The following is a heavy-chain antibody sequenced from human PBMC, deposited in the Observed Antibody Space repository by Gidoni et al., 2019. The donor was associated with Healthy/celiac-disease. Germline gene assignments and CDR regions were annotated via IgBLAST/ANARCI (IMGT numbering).Heavy chain of an antibody. Sequence: EVQLVECGGGLVTPRGSLSISCAASGFTFSNAWMSWVRQAPGKGLECVGRIKSKTDGGTTDYAAPVKGRFTISRDDSKNTLYLQMNSLKTEDTAVYYCTTGDDYGDYAGAFDIWGQGTMVTVSS. CDR2: IKSKTDGGTT. CDR1: GFTFSNAW. CDR3: TTGDDYGDYAGAFDI. D-gene: IGHD4-17*01. V-gene: IGHV3-15*01. J-gene: IGHJ3*02.